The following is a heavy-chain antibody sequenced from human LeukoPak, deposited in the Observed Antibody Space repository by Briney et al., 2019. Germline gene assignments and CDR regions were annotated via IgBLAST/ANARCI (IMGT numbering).Heavy chain of an antibody. CDR1: GGSISSNSYY. J-gene: IGHJ2*01. CDR2: INYGGST. V-gene: IGHV4-39*01. CDR3: ARPYYSININWFFDF. D-gene: IGHD6-13*01. Sequence: SETLSLTCTVSGGSISSNSYYWGWIRQPPGKGLEWIGSINYGGSTYYNSSLKSRVTISVDTSKNQFSLKLSSVTAADTAVYYCARPYYSININWFFDFWGRGTLVTVSS.